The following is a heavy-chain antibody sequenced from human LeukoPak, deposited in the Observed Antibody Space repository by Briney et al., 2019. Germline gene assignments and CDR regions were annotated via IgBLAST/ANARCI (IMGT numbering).Heavy chain of an antibody. J-gene: IGHJ4*02. V-gene: IGHV3-30*02. CDR2: IRYDGSNK. CDR3: AKAGSSSWDAFDY. CDR1: GFTFRTYG. Sequence: GGSLSLSCAASGFTFRTYGMHWVRQAPGKGLERVAFIRYDGSNKYYGDSVKGRFTISRDNSKNKLYLQMNSLRAEDTAVYYCAKAGSSSWDAFDYWGQGTLVTVSS. D-gene: IGHD6-13*01.